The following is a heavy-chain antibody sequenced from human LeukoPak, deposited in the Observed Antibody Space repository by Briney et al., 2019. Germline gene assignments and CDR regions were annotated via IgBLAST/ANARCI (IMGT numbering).Heavy chain of an antibody. CDR1: GYTFTSYG. CDR3: ARAILTIFGVVTHFDY. V-gene: IGHV1-18*01. CDR2: ISAYNGNT. D-gene: IGHD3-3*01. J-gene: IGHJ4*02. Sequence: ASVKVSCKASGYTFTSYGISWVRQAPGQGLEWMGWISAYNGNTNYAQKLQGRVTMTTDTSTSTAYMELRSLRSDDTAVYYCARAILTIFGVVTHFDYWGQGTLVTVSS.